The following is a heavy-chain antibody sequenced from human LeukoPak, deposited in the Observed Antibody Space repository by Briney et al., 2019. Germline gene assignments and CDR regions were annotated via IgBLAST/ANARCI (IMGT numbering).Heavy chain of an antibody. Sequence: SETLSLTCTVSGGSVSSSSYYWGWIRQPPGKGLEWIGSIYYSGSTYYNPSLKSRVSISVDTSKNQFSLKLNSLTAADTAVYYCARDGSYYRDWFDPWGQGTLVTVSS. V-gene: IGHV4-39*07. J-gene: IGHJ5*02. D-gene: IGHD1-26*01. CDR2: IYYSGST. CDR1: GGSVSSSSYY. CDR3: ARDGSYYRDWFDP.